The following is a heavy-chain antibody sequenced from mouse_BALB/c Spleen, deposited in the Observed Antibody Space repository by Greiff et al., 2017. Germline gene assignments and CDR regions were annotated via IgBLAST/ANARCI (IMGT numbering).Heavy chain of an antibody. V-gene: IGHV4-1*02. D-gene: IGHD2-1*01. CDR1: GFDFSRYW. J-gene: IGHJ3*01. CDR2: INPDSSTI. Sequence: EVKVIESGGGLVQPGGSLKLSCAASGFDFSRYWMSWVRQAPGKGLEWIGEINPDSSTINYTPSLKDKFIISRDNAKNTLYLQMSKVRSEDTALYYCARNGNYVFAWFAYWGQGTLVTVSA. CDR3: ARNGNYVFAWFAY.